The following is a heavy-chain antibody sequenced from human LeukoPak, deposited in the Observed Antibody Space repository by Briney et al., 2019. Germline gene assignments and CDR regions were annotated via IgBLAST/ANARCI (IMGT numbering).Heavy chain of an antibody. CDR2: IKQDGSEK. D-gene: IGHD3-3*01. Sequence: GGSLRLSCTASGFIFSSYYLTWVRQAPGKGLEWVANIKQDGSEKMYVDSVKGRFTLSRDNAKNSVYLQMNSLRAEDTAVYYCARDFSEGFWSGCFDYWGQGTLITVSS. CDR3: ARDFSEGFWSGCFDY. J-gene: IGHJ4*02. V-gene: IGHV3-7*01. CDR1: GFIFSSYY.